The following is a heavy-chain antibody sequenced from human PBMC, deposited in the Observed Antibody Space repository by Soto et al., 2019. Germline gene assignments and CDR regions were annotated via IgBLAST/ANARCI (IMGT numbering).Heavy chain of an antibody. CDR1: CDSISRSGNA. Sequence: PSETLSLTCAFSCDSISRSGNASTWIRQPPGKGLEWIGYMLNTGTPYYTPSLKSRVAILIDRSKNLFSLNVSSVTAADTAVYFCARGSSGGILTSWGHGTPVTVTS. CDR2: MLNTGTP. J-gene: IGHJ5*01. D-gene: IGHD1-20*01. CDR3: ARGSSGGILTS. V-gene: IGHV4-30-2*01.